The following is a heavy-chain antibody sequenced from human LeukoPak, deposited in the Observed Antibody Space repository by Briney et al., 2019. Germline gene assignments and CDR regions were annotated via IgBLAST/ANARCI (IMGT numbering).Heavy chain of an antibody. Sequence: GGSLRLSCAASGFTFSRYSVNWVRQAPGKGLEWVAVISYDGSNKYYADSVRGRFTISRDNSKNTLYLQMNSLRAEDTAVYYCARETGSAVGSTDFDYWGQGTLVTVSS. CDR2: ISYDGSNK. CDR1: GFTFSRYS. V-gene: IGHV3-30*03. J-gene: IGHJ4*02. D-gene: IGHD4-17*01. CDR3: ARETGSAVGSTDFDY.